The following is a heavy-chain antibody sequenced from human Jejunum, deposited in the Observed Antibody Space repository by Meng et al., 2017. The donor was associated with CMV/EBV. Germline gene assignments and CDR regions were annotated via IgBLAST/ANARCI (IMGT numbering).Heavy chain of an antibody. J-gene: IGHJ5*02. V-gene: IGHV3-30*18. Sequence: FTFSRYGMHWVRQAPGKGLEWVAVISFDGINDYYQDSVKGRFTISRDNSKNTLYLQMNSLRPEDTAVYYCAKVGYCTTAICLYNYFDPWGQGTLVTVSS. CDR1: FTFSRYG. CDR2: ISFDGIND. D-gene: IGHD2-8*01. CDR3: AKVGYCTTAICLYNYFDP.